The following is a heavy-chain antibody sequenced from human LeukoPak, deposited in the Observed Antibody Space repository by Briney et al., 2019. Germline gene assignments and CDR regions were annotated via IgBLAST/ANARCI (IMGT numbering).Heavy chain of an antibody. CDR3: ASGAVYGDLSP. CDR1: GGTFSSYA. Sequence: EASVKVSCKASGGTFSSYAISWVRQAPGQGLEWMGRIIPILGIANYAQKFQGRVTITADKSTSTAYMELSSLRSEDTAVYYCASGAVYGDLSPWGQGTLVTVSS. CDR2: IIPILGIA. J-gene: IGHJ5*02. D-gene: IGHD4-17*01. V-gene: IGHV1-69*04.